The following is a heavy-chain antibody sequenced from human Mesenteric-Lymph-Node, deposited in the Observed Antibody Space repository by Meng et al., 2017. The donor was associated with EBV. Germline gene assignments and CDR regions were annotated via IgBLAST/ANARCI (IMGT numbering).Heavy chain of an antibody. CDR3: ARYSSSWEKYFQY. V-gene: IGHV4-34*01. J-gene: IGHJ1*01. D-gene: IGHD1-26*01. CDR2: ISHSGSS. Sequence: QVQLQQWGAGLLQPSETLSLTCGVSGGSFSGYYWSWIRQPPGKGLEWIGEISHSGSSNYNVSLKSRVTMSIDTSKNQFSLKLSSVTVADTAVYYCARYSSSWEKYFQYWGRGSLVTVAS. CDR1: GGSFSGYY.